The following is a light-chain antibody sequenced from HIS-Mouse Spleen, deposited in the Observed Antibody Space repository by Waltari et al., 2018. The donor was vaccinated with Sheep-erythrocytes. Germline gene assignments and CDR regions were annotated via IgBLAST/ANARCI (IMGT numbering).Light chain of an antibody. V-gene: IGLV3-1*01. CDR1: KLGAKY. CDR3: QAWDSSTAWNVV. CDR2: QDS. Sequence: SYELTQPPSVSVSPGQTASITCSGEKLGAKYACWYQQKPGQSPVLVIYQDSKRPSGIPERFSGSNSGNTATLTISGTQAMDEADYYCQAWDSSTAWNVVFGGGTKLTVL. J-gene: IGLJ2*01.